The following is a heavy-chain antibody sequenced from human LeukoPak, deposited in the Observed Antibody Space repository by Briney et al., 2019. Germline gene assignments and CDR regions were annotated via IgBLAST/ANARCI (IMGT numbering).Heavy chain of an antibody. J-gene: IGHJ6*03. Sequence: PGGSLRLSCAASGFTFSSYAMSWVRQAPGKGLEWVSVISASGRNTYYSESAKGQFTISRDNSKDALYLQMSSLRAEDTAVYYCVRRGSNYPYYMDVWGKGTTATVSS. V-gene: IGHV3-23*01. CDR2: ISASGRNT. CDR1: GFTFSSYA. CDR3: VRRGSNYPYYMDV.